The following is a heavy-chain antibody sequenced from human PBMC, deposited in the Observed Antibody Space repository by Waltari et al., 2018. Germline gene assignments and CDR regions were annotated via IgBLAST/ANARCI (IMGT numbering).Heavy chain of an antibody. CDR1: CGSISSYY. J-gene: IGHJ3*02. CDR3: ARVGKLGYCSSTSCYTGAFDI. D-gene: IGHD2-2*02. V-gene: IGHV4-59*01. Sequence: QVQLQESGPGLVKPSETLSLTCTVSCGSISSYYWSWIRQPPGTGLEWIGYIYYSGSTNYNPSLKSRVTISVDTSKNQFSLKLSSVTAADTAVYYCARVGKLGYCSSTSCYTGAFDIWGQGTMVTVSS. CDR2: IYYSGST.